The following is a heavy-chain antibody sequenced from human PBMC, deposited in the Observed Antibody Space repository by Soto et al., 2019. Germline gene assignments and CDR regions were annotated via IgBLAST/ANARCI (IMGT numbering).Heavy chain of an antibody. CDR3: AKLTYPSDSTGYYYERVSGWIDS. J-gene: IGHJ5*01. D-gene: IGHD3-22*01. Sequence: GGSLRLSCAASGFMFSSYAMSWVRQAPGKGLEWVSSISASGGTADLADSVEGRCTISRDNSKSTLYLQMNSLRAEDTAVYYCAKLTYPSDSTGYYYERVSGWIDSWGQGTLVTVSS. CDR2: ISASGGTA. CDR1: GFMFSSYA. V-gene: IGHV3-23*01.